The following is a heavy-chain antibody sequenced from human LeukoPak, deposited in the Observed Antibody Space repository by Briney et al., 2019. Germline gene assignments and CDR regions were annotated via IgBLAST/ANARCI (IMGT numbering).Heavy chain of an antibody. CDR2: IYYSGST. V-gene: IGHV4-59*01. CDR1: GGSISTYY. D-gene: IGHD3-3*01. Sequence: SETLSLTCTVSGGSISTYYWSWIRQPPGKGLEWIGYIYYSGSTNYNPSLKSRVTISLDTSKNQFSLKLTSVTAADMAVYYCATFWSGYGYWGQGTLVTVSS. J-gene: IGHJ4*02. CDR3: ATFWSGYGY.